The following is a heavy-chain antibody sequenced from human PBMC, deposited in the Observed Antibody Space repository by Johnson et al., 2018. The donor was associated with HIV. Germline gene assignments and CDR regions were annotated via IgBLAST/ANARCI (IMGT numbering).Heavy chain of an antibody. D-gene: IGHD4-17*01. V-gene: IGHV3-11*04. Sequence: QVQLVESGGGLVKPGGSLRLSCAASGITFSNAWMSWVRQAPGKGLECISYISSSGSSIYYTDSLKGRFTISRDNAKNSLYLQMNSLKAEDTGVYYGARDSTPWGGEHVGYAFDLWGRGTLVTISS. CDR1: GITFSNAW. J-gene: IGHJ3*01. CDR3: ARDSTPWGGEHVGYAFDL. CDR2: ISSSGSSI.